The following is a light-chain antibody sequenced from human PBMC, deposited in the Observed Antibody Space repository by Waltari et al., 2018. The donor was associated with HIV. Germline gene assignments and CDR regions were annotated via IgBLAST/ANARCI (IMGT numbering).Light chain of an antibody. CDR2: GAS. CDR3: QRTYKTPHT. Sequence: DIQMTQSPSSLSASVGVRVTITCRASQNIDSSLNWYQQTPGKAPKLLIFGASNLQSGVPSRFTGSRSGTDFTLTVSSLQPEDFTTYYCQRTYKTPHTFGQGTRLEIK. V-gene: IGKV1-39*01. CDR1: QNIDSS. J-gene: IGKJ5*01.